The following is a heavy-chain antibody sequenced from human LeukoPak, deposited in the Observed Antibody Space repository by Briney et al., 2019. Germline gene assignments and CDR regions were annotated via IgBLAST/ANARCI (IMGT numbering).Heavy chain of an antibody. CDR3: ARASGSYWWFDS. J-gene: IGHJ5*01. CDR2: ISGYNGNT. D-gene: IGHD1-26*01. Sequence: ASVKVSCKASGYTFTSYGISWVRQAPGQGLEWMGWISGYNGNTNYAQKLQARVTMTTDISTSTAYMELRSLRSDDTAVYYCARASGSYWWFDSWGQGTLVTVSS. V-gene: IGHV1-18*01. CDR1: GYTFTSYG.